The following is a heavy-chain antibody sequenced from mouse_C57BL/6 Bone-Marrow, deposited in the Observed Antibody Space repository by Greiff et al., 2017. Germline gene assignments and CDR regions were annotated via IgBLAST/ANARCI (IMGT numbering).Heavy chain of an antibody. CDR1: GYTFTSYG. Sequence: VQLQQSGAELARPGASVKLSCKASGYTFTSYGISWVKQRTGQGLEWIGEIYPRSGNTYYNEKFKGKDTLTADKSSSTAYMELRSLTSEDSAVYFCASLYGSSPFDYWGQGTTLTVSS. J-gene: IGHJ2*01. CDR3: ASLYGSSPFDY. D-gene: IGHD1-1*01. V-gene: IGHV1-81*01. CDR2: IYPRSGNT.